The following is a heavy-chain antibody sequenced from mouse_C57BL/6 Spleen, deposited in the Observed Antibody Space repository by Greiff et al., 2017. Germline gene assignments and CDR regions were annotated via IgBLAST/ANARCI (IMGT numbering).Heavy chain of an antibody. CDR2: INYDGSSS. J-gene: IGHJ2*01. Sequence: EVQRVESEGGLVQPGSSMKLSCTASGFTFSDYYMAWVRQVPENVLEWVANINYDGSSSYYLDSLKSRFIFSRDNASNILYQPTSSLEAEDTATYYCVRDLTVGTLDYWGQGTTLTVSS. V-gene: IGHV5-16*01. CDR1: GFTFSDYY. D-gene: IGHD1-1*01. CDR3: VRDLTVGTLDY.